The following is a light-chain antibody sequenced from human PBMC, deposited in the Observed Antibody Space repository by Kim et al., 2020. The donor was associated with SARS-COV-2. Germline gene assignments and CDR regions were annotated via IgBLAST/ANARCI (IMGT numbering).Light chain of an antibody. CDR3: NSRDSTGYHVV. CDR2: DET. Sequence: SSELTQDPSVSVALGQTVRITCQGDSLRKYYASWYQQKPGQAPVLVLCDETNRPSGIPDRFSGSSSGNTASLTITGAQAEDEADYYCNSRDSTGYHVVFGGGTKLTDL. V-gene: IGLV3-19*01. J-gene: IGLJ3*02. CDR1: SLRKYY.